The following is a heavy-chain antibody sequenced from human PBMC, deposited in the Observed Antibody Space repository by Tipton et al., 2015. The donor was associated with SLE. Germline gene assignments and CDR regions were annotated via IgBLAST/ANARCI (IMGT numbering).Heavy chain of an antibody. CDR3: ARMDIVVVPAAIPDAFDI. CDR1: GGSFSDYY. Sequence: TLSLTCAVYGGSFSDYYWTWIRQSPGKGLEWIGQIHHSGSTKYNPSLKSRLNMSLDTSKRQFSLALTSVTAADTAVYYCARMDIVVVPAAIPDAFDIWGQGTMVSVSS. CDR2: IHHSGST. J-gene: IGHJ3*02. V-gene: IGHV4-34*01. D-gene: IGHD2-2*02.